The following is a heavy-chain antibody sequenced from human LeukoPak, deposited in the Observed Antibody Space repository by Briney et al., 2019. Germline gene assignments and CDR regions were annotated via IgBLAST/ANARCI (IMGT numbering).Heavy chain of an antibody. Sequence: SCKASGYTFSSYHMNWVRQAPGKGLEWVSSIGSSNSYIYYGDSMTGRFTISRDNAKNSLYLQMNSLRAEDTAMYYCARRATTERGHSYGLDYWGQGTLVTVSS. D-gene: IGHD5-18*01. V-gene: IGHV3-21*01. CDR3: ARRATTERGHSYGLDY. CDR1: GYTFSSYH. CDR2: IGSSNSYI. J-gene: IGHJ4*02.